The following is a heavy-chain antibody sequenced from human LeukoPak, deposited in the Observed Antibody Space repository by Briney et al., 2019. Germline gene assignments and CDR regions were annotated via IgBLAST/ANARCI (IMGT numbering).Heavy chain of an antibody. CDR2: ISSSSCI. CDR1: GFTFSSYS. V-gene: IGHV3-21*01. J-gene: IGHJ5*02. D-gene: IGHD1-1*01. Sequence: GGSLRLSCETFGFTFSSYSMNWVRQAPGKGLGWVSSISSSSCIYYADSVKGRFTISRDNAKNSLYLQMNSLRAEDTAVYYCARDRVPSWGQGTLVTVSS. CDR3: ARDRVPS.